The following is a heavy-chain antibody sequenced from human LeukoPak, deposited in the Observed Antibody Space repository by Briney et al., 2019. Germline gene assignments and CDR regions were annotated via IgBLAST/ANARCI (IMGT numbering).Heavy chain of an antibody. V-gene: IGHV3-23*01. CDR2: ISGSGGST. CDR1: GFTFSSHA. J-gene: IGHJ1*01. D-gene: IGHD3-22*01. Sequence: GGSLRLSCAASGFTFSSHAMSWVRQAPGKGLEWVSAISGSGGSTYYADSVKGRFTISRDNSKNTLYLQMNSLRAEDTAVYYCAKERYYYDSSGYEELVEYFQHWGQGTLVTVSS. CDR3: AKERYYYDSSGYEELVEYFQH.